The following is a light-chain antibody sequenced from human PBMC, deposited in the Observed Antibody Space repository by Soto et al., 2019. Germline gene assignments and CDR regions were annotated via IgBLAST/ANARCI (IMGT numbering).Light chain of an antibody. CDR2: EVS. CDR3: CSYAGGGIQV. V-gene: IGLV2-23*02. Sequence: QSALTQPASVSGSPGQSITISCTGTSSDVGSYNLVSWYQQHPGKAPKLMIYEVSKRASGVSHRFSGSKSGNTASLTISGLQAEDEADYYCCSYAGGGIQVFGTGTQLTVL. J-gene: IGLJ1*01. CDR1: SSDVGSYNL.